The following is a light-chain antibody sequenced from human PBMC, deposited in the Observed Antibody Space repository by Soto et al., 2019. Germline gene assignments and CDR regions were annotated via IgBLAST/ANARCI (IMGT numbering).Light chain of an antibody. CDR1: QTVTSHF. CDR3: RQYGRSLGFA. Sequence: EILVARSPGNRCLSAGEGGTLSCRASQTVTSHFLAWYQEKPGQATRLIIYGASSRANRIPDRFSGSVSGTDFTLTVGRLEPEDFSVYYCRQYGRSLGFAFGGGTKVDI. V-gene: IGKV3-20*01. CDR2: GAS. J-gene: IGKJ4*01.